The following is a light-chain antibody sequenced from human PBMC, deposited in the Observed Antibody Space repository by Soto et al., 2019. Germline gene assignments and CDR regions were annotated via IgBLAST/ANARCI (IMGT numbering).Light chain of an antibody. J-gene: IGKJ1*01. CDR3: QQSGSSPRT. CDR2: DAS. V-gene: IGKV3D-20*01. Sequence: EIVLTQSPATLSVSPGERVTLSCGASQSISGNYVAWYQQKPGLAPRLLIFDASTRATGIPDRFSGSGSGTDFSLTINRLEPEDSAVYFCQQSGSSPRTFGQGTKLEI. CDR1: QSISGNY.